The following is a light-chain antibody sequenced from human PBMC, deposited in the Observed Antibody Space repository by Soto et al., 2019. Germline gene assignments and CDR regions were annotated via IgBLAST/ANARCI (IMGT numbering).Light chain of an antibody. J-gene: IGKJ1*01. CDR3: QRLESYPPWT. V-gene: IGKV1-9*01. Sequence: IQLTQSPSSLSASVGDRVTITCRASQGINNFLAWYQQKPGKAPTLLIYAASTLQSGVPSRFSGSGSVTAVTLTICSLQTEDFSTYYCQRLESYPPWTFGQGTKVEIK. CDR2: AAS. CDR1: QGINNF.